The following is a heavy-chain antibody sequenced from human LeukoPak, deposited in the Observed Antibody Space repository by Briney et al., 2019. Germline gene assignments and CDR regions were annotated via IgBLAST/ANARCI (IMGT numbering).Heavy chain of an antibody. V-gene: IGHV1-18*01. CDR2: ISPYNGNT. CDR1: GYDFTSAG. Sequence: GASVKVSCKASGYDFTSAGITWVRRAPRQGLEWMGWISPYNGNTRYAQKFQGRVAMTTDTSTTTAYMELRGLRFNDTAVYYCARAGPGSGWYFDYWGQGTLVTVSS. J-gene: IGHJ4*02. D-gene: IGHD6-19*01. CDR3: ARAGPGSGWYFDY.